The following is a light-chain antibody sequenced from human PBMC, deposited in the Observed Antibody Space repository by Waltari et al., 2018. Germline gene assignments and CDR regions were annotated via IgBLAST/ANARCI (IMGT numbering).Light chain of an antibody. Sequence: QPALTQPASVSGSPGQSITISCTGSSNDIGNSNHVCWYQQHPGKAPRLILSEVTERPSGVPDRFPGSKSGNTASLTISGLQAEDEADYSCLSYTTRISFVFGGGTKLSVL. CDR3: LSYTTRISFV. CDR1: SNDIGNSNH. J-gene: IGLJ2*01. V-gene: IGLV2-23*02. CDR2: EVT.